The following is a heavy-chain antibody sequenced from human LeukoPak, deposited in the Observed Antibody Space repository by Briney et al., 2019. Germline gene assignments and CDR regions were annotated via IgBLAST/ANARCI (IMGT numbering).Heavy chain of an antibody. CDR2: IRYDGSNK. CDR3: ATLIGYYGSGSDY. J-gene: IGHJ4*02. D-gene: IGHD3-10*01. CDR1: GFTFSSYG. V-gene: IGHV3-30*02. Sequence: GGSLRLSRAASGFTFSSYGMHWVRQAPGKGLEWVAFIRYDGSNKYYADSVKGRFTISRDNFKNTLYLQMNSLRAEDTAVYYCATLIGYYGSGSDYWGQGTLVTVSS.